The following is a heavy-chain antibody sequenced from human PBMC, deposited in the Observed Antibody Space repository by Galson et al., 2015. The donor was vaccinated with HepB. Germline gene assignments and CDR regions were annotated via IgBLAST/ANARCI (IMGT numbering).Heavy chain of an antibody. CDR2: INPSGGST. CDR1: GYTFTSYY. CDR3: ASDPPGYYDSSTFDF. V-gene: IGHV1-46*01. J-gene: IGHJ4*02. Sequence: SVKVSCKASGYTFTSYYMHWVRQAPGQGLEWMGIINPSGGSTSYAQKFQGRVTMTTATSTSTAYMELRSLRSDDTAVYYCASDPPGYYDSSTFDFWGQGTLVTVSS. D-gene: IGHD3-22*01.